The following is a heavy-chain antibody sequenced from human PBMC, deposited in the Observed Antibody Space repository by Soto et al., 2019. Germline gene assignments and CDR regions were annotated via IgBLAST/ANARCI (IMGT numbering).Heavy chain of an antibody. CDR2: IYYSGST. Sequence: SETLSLTCTVSGGSISSYYWSWIRQPPGKGLEWIGYIYYSGSTNYNPSLKSRVTISVDTSKNQFSLKLSSVTAADTAVYYCVRYCSCGSCPEAFDIWGQGTMVTVSS. CDR1: GGSISSYY. CDR3: VRYCSCGSCPEAFDI. J-gene: IGHJ3*02. D-gene: IGHD2-15*01. V-gene: IGHV4-59*08.